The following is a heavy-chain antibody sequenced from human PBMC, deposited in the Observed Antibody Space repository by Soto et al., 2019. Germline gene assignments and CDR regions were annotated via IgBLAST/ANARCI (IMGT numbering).Heavy chain of an antibody. J-gene: IGHJ6*03. D-gene: IGHD2-15*01. CDR1: GFTFSNYW. CDR2: INSDGSVS. CDR3: ARGDCVGGTCYSLAGSFYYYMDV. V-gene: IGHV3-74*02. Sequence: EVQLVESGGGLVQPGGSLRLSCAASGFTFSNYWMYWVRQAPGKGLERVSRINSDGSVSSYADSVKGRLTISRDNVKNNLYLQMDSLRAEDTAVYYCARGDCVGGTCYSLAGSFYYYMDVWGKGTKVTVFS.